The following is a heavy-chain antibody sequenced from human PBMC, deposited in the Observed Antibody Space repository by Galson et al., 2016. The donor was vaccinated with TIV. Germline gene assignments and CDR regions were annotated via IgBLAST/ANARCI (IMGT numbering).Heavy chain of an antibody. CDR3: ARNFLWLWDLAWFDP. CDR1: GFSITSGHF. D-gene: IGHD3-10*01. J-gene: IGHJ5*02. Sequence: ETLSLTCVVSGFSITSGHFWGWIRQPPGKGLEWLGSIYQSGTAYYNPSLKRRVPSSVNTSKNQFSLNLNSVTATDSAVYYCARNFLWLWDLAWFDPWGQGTLVTVSS. V-gene: IGHV4-38-2*01. CDR2: IYQSGTA.